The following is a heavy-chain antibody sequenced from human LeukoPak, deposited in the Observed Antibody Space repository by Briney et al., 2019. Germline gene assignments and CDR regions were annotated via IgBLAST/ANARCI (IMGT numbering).Heavy chain of an antibody. Sequence: SETLSLTCAVSGGSISSSNWWSWVRQPPGKGLEWIGEIYHSGSTNYNPSLKSRVTISVDTSKNQFSLKLSSVTAADTAVYYCAREVAPSYYYYYMDVWGKGTTVTVSS. J-gene: IGHJ6*03. CDR2: IYHSGST. D-gene: IGHD2-15*01. V-gene: IGHV4-4*02. CDR1: GGSISSSNW. CDR3: AREVAPSYYYYYMDV.